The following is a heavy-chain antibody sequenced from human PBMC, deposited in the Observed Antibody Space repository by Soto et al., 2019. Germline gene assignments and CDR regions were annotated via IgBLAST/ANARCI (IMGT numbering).Heavy chain of an antibody. V-gene: IGHV4-4*07. J-gene: IGHJ3*02. CDR1: GGSISSYY. D-gene: IGHD2-21*01. CDR2: IYTSGST. Sequence: QVQLQESGPGLVKPSETLSLTCTVSGGSISSYYWSWIRQPAGKGLEWIGRIYTSGSTNYNPSLKSRVTMSVDTSKNQFSLKLSSVTAADTAVYDCARVDGVWWHHDAFDIWGQGTMVTVSS. CDR3: ARVDGVWWHHDAFDI.